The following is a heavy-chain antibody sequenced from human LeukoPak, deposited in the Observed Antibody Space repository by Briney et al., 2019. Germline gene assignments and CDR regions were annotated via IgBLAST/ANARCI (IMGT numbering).Heavy chain of an antibody. J-gene: IGHJ4*02. Sequence: HPGRSLRLSCAASGFTFSSYGMHWVRQAPGKGLEWVAVISYDGSNKYYADSVKGRFTISRDNSKNTLYLQMNSLRAEDTAVYYCANGGPNSGWYYFDYWGQGTLVTVSS. CDR2: ISYDGSNK. D-gene: IGHD6-19*01. V-gene: IGHV3-30*18. CDR3: ANGGPNSGWYYFDY. CDR1: GFTFSSYG.